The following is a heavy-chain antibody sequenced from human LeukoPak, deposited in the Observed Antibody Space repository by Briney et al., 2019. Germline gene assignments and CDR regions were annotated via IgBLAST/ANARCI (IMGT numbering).Heavy chain of an antibody. D-gene: IGHD3-10*02. V-gene: IGHV3-23*01. CDR2: MSGSTGST. CDR3: ARDPPMSGYALDV. Sequence: GGSLRLSCGASGFTFGTYAMSWVRQAPGKGLEWVSSMSGSTGSTYYADSVRGRFTISRDNSKNTLYLQMNNLRAEDTAVYYCARDPPMSGYALDVWGQGTMVTVSS. J-gene: IGHJ3*01. CDR1: GFTFGTYA.